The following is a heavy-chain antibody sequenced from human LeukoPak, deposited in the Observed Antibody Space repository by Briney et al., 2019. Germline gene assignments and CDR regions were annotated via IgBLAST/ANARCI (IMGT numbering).Heavy chain of an antibody. D-gene: IGHD3-3*01. V-gene: IGHV1-46*01. CDR1: GYTFTSYY. CDR3: ARVSSLGFWNYYGMDV. Sequence: ASVKVSCKASGYTFTSYYMHGVRQAPGQGLEWMGIINPSGGSTSYAQKFQGRVTMTRDTSTSTVYMELSSLRSEDTAVYYCARVSSLGFWNYYGMDVWGQGTTVTVSS. CDR2: INPSGGST. J-gene: IGHJ6*02.